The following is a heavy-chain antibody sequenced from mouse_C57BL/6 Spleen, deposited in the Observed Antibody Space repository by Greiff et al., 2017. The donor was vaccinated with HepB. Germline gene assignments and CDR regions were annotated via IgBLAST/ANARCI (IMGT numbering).Heavy chain of an antibody. CDR1: GFTFSSYA. Sequence: VQLKESGEGLVKPGGSLKLSCAASGFTFSSYAMSWVRQTPEKRLEWVAYISSGGDYIYYADTVKGRFTISRDNARNTLYLQMSSLKSEDTAMYYCTRDRFTTVVATPFDYWGQGTTLTVSS. CDR2: ISSGGDYI. J-gene: IGHJ2*01. V-gene: IGHV5-9-1*02. D-gene: IGHD1-1*01. CDR3: TRDRFTTVVATPFDY.